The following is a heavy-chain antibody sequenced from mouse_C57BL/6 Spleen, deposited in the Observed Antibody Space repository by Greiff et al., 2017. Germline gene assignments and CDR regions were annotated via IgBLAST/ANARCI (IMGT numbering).Heavy chain of an antibody. V-gene: IGHV1-15*01. CDR2: IDPETGGT. J-gene: IGHJ3*01. D-gene: IGHD2-3*01. CDR1: GYTFTDYE. Sequence: QVQLQQSGAELVRPGASVTLSCKASGYTFTDYEMHWVKQTPVHGLEWIGAIDPETGGTAYNQKFKGKAILTADKSSSTAYMGLRSLTSEDSAVYYCTRKEGNGYSEGFAYWGQGTLVSVSA. CDR3: TRKEGNGYSEGFAY.